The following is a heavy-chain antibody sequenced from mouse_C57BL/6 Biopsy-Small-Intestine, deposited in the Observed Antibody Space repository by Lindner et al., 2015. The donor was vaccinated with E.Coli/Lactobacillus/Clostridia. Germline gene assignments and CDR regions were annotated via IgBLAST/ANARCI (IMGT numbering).Heavy chain of an antibody. V-gene: IGHV1-15*01. CDR3: TRYYDYDWFAY. J-gene: IGHJ3*01. CDR1: GYTFTDYE. Sequence: VQLQESGAELVRPGASVTLSCKASGYTFTDYEIHWVKQTPVHGLEWIGAIDPETGGSAYSQKFKGKAILTADKSSSTASMELRSLTSEDSAVYYCTRYYDYDWFAYWGQGTLVTVSA. D-gene: IGHD2-4*01. CDR2: IDPETGGS.